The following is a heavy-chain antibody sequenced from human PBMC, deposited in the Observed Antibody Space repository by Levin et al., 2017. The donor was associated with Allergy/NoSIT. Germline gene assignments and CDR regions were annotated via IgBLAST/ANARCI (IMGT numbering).Heavy chain of an antibody. CDR3: ARGLKILTTGSLYHNAMDA. CDR1: TFVFSDYT. D-gene: IGHD3-9*01. CDR2: ITRRSTYI. J-gene: IGHJ6*02. Sequence: PGGSLRLSCAASTFVFSDYTMNWVRQAPGKGLEWVASITRRSTYIYYADSVKGRFTISRDNAKNSVSLQMNSLRAEDTAVYYCARGLKILTTGSLYHNAMDAWGRGTTVTVSS. V-gene: IGHV3-21*06.